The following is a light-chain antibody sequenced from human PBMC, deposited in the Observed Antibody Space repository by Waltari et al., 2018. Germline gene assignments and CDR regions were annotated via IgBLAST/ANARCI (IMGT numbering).Light chain of an antibody. CDR1: SPNSGRNY. V-gene: IGLV1-47*01. CDR3: AAWDDSLSGLV. J-gene: IGLJ2*01. Sequence: QSVLTQPPSASGTPGQRVTISCSGRSPNSGRNYVYWYQKLPGTAPKLLIYKNNQRPSGVPDRFSGSKSGTSASLAISGLRSEDEADYYCAAWDDSLSGLVFGGGTKLTVL. CDR2: KNN.